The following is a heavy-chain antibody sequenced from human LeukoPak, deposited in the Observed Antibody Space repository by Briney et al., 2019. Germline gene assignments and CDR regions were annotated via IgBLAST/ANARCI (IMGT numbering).Heavy chain of an antibody. CDR1: GGSISSYY. D-gene: IGHD5-18*01. J-gene: IGHJ6*02. CDR3: ARVDSYGYNYYYGMDV. CDR2: IYYSGST. V-gene: IGHV4-59*01. Sequence: SETLSLTCTVSGGSISSYYWSWIRQPPGKGLEWIGYIYYSGSTNYNPSLKSRVTISVDTSKNQFSLKLSSVTAADTAVYYCARVDSYGYNYYYGMDVWGQGTTVTVSS.